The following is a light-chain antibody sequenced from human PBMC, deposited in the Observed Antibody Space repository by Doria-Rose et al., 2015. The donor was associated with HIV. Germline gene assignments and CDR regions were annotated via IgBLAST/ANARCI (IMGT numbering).Light chain of an antibody. J-gene: IGKJ1*01. CDR1: PSSSSTY. Sequence: TQSPGTLSLSPGDRATLSCRASPSSSSTYLAWYQQKPGQAPSLLIYDGSTRATGIPDRFSASGSGTDFTLTINRLEPEDFALYYCHQYGTSWTFGQGTKVEI. V-gene: IGKV3-20*01. CDR2: DGS. CDR3: HQYGTSWT.